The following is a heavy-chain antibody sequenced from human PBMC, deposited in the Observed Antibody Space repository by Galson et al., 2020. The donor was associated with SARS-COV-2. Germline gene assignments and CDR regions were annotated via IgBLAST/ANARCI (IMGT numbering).Heavy chain of an antibody. J-gene: IGHJ4*02. CDR2: IKSKTDGGTT. D-gene: IGHD1-1*01. CDR1: GFTFNNAW. V-gene: IGHV3-15*01. Sequence: GGSLRLSCAASGFTFNNAWMNWVRQAPGKGLEWVGRIKSKTDGGTTAYAAPVEGRFTISRDDSHNMFYLQMNSLKTEDTAIYYCLAERGPGYWGQGTLVTVSS. CDR3: LAERGPGY.